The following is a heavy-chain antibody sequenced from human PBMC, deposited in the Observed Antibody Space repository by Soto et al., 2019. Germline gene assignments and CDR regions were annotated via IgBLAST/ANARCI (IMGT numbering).Heavy chain of an antibody. Sequence: GGSLRLSCAAPGFTFSSYSMNWVRQAPGKGLEWVSSISSSSLYIYYADSVKGRFTISRDNAKNSLYLQMNSLRAEDTAVYFCARGTTTVTTGDFDYWGQGTLVTVSS. CDR2: ISSSSLYI. CDR1: GFTFSSYS. V-gene: IGHV3-21*01. CDR3: ARGTTTVTTGDFDY. D-gene: IGHD4-17*01. J-gene: IGHJ4*02.